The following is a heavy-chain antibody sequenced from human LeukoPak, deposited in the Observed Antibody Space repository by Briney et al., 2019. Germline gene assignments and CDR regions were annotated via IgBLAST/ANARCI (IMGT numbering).Heavy chain of an antibody. V-gene: IGHV1-8*03. CDR2: MNPNSGNT. CDR1: GYTFTSYD. Sequence: ASVKVSCKASGYTFTSYDINWVRQATGQGLEWMGWMNPNSGNTGYAQKFQGRVTITRNTSISTAYMELSSLRSEDTAVYYCARAPGIVATIKGDDPYYFDYWGQGTLVTVSS. D-gene: IGHD5-12*01. CDR3: ARAPGIVATIKGDDPYYFDY. J-gene: IGHJ4*02.